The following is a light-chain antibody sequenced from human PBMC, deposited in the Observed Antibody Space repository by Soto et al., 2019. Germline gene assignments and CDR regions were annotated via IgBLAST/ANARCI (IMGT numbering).Light chain of an antibody. J-gene: IGKJ1*01. CDR1: QSVSSSY. CDR3: QHYGYSPWT. CDR2: GAS. V-gene: IGKV3-20*01. Sequence: EIVLTQSPGTLSLSPGERATLSCRASQSVSSSYLAWYQQKPGQAPRLLIYGASSRATGIPDRFSGSGSGTDFPLTISRLEPEDFAVYYCQHYGYSPWTFGQGPKVEI.